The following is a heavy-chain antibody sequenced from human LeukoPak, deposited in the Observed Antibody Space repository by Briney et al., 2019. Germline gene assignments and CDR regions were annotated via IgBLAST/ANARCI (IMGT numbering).Heavy chain of an antibody. CDR2: IDSSGGST. J-gene: IGHJ4*02. Sequence: ASVKVSCKASGYTFSNYYMHWVRQAPGQGLEWMGIIDSSGGSTSYAQKFQGRVTMTRDTSTSTVYMELNSLRSEDTAMYYCARDGGEIYCSGSSCYKRSFDYWGRGTLVTVSS. V-gene: IGHV1-46*01. D-gene: IGHD2-15*01. CDR3: ARDGGEIYCSGSSCYKRSFDY. CDR1: GYTFSNYY.